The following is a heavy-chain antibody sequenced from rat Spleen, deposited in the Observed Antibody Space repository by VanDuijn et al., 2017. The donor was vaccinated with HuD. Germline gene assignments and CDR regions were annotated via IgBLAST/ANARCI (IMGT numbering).Heavy chain of an antibody. V-gene: IGHV2-6*01. CDR3: ARDSTYPWGYFDF. D-gene: IGHD1-9*01. J-gene: IGHJ1*01. CDR1: GFSLVSYG. CDR2: ISSGGNT. Sequence: QVQLKESGPVLVQPSQTLSLTCTVSGFSLVSYGVSWVRQPPGKGLEWVAGISSGGNTYHNSLLKSRLSISRDTSKSQVFLKMNSLQTEDTATYYCARDSTYPWGYFDFWGPGTMVTVSS.